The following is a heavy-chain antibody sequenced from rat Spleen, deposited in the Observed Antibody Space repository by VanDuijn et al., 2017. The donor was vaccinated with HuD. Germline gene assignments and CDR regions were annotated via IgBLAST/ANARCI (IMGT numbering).Heavy chain of an antibody. J-gene: IGHJ3*01. D-gene: IGHD1-12*02. CDR3: ARGYYDGTQGFAY. V-gene: IGHV3-3*01. CDR2: INGAGST. CDR1: AYSITSSYR. Sequence: EVQLQESGPGLVKPSQSLSLTCSVTAYSITSSYRWNWIRKFPGNKLEWMGYINGAGSTNYNPSLKSRISITRDTSKNQFFLQVNSVTAEDTATYYCARGYYDGTQGFAYWGQGTLVTVSS.